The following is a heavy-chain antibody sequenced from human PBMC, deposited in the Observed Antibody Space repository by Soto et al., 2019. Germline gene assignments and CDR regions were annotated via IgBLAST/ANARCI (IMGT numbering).Heavy chain of an antibody. J-gene: IGHJ6*02. CDR2: VSPPFRTS. Sequence: QVQLVQSGAEVKKPGSSVKVSCKTSGVSFNNNGIGWVRQAPGHGLEWMGGVSPPFRTSNYARKFQGRISITADAATGTVNMELSCLTFEDTAQYYCARVLYYGSGSYSPYGMDVWGQGTTVTVSS. CDR1: GVSFNNNG. D-gene: IGHD3-10*01. V-gene: IGHV1-69*01. CDR3: ARVLYYGSGSYSPYGMDV.